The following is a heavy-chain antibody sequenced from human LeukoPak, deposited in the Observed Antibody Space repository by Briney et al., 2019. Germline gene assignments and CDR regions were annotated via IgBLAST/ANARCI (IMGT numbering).Heavy chain of an antibody. D-gene: IGHD5-12*01. Sequence: GGSLRLSCEASGFTFSSYGMHWVRQAPGKGLEWVAFIRYDGSNKYYADSVKGRFTISRDNSKNTLYLQMNSLRAEDTAVYYCAKSGYDSYYYYYYMDVWGKGTTVTISS. J-gene: IGHJ6*03. CDR2: IRYDGSNK. CDR1: GFTFSSYG. CDR3: AKSGYDSYYYYYYMDV. V-gene: IGHV3-30*02.